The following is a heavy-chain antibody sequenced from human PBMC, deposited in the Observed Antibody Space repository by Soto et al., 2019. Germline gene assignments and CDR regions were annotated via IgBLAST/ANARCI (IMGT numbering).Heavy chain of an antibody. V-gene: IGHV1-69*13. D-gene: IGHD1-20*01. J-gene: IGHJ4*02. CDR3: ARGITGTHSFDY. CDR2: IIPIFGTA. CDR1: GGTFSSYA. Sequence: GASVKVSCKASGGTFSSYAISWVRQAPGQGLEWMGGIIPIFGTANYAQKFQGRVTITAGESTSTAHMELSSLRSEDTAVYYCARGITGTHSFDYWGQGTLVTVSS.